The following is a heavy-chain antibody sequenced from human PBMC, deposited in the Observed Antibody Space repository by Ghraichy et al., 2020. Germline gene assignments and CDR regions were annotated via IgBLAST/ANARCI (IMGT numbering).Heavy chain of an antibody. CDR1: GGSFSGYY. J-gene: IGHJ6*02. D-gene: IGHD3-10*01. Sequence: SQTLSLTCAVYGGSFSGYYWTWIRQSPGKGLEWIGEINHSGSTNYNPSLKSRVTISIDTSKNQFSLRLSSVTAADTAVYYCARDQYYGLGTYYNNPYYYGMDVWGQGTTVTVSS. CDR3: ARDQYYGLGTYYNNPYYYGMDV. V-gene: IGHV4-34*01. CDR2: INHSGST.